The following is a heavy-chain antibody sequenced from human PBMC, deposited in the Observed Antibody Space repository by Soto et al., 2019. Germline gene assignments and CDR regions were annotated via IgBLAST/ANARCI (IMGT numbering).Heavy chain of an antibody. CDR2: IKTKSDGETR. CDR1: GFMFSSAW. J-gene: IGHJ4*02. V-gene: IGHV3-15*01. CDR3: VEGWNDF. Sequence: EVQMVQSGGDLVKPGGSLRLSCVTSGFMFSSAWMNWVRQAPGKGLEWVARIKTKSDGETRDYAAPVKGRFTISRDDSNKTVYLQMNSLRAEDTAVYYCVEGWNDFWGQGTLVTVSS. D-gene: IGHD1-1*01.